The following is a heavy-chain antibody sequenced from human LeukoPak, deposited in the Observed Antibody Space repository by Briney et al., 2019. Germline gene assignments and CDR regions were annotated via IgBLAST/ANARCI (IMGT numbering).Heavy chain of an antibody. CDR3: ARSEVFVDYYYMDV. Sequence: GGSLRLSCAASGFTFSSYSMNWVRQAPGKGLEWVSSISTSSTYTNYADSVKGRFTISRDNAKNSVYLQMNSLRAEDTAVYYCARSEVFVDYYYMDVWGKGTTVTVSS. CDR2: ISTSSTYT. CDR1: GFTFSSYS. J-gene: IGHJ6*03. V-gene: IGHV3-21*04.